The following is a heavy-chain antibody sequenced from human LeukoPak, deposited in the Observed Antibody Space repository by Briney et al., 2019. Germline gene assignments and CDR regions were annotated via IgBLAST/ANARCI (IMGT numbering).Heavy chain of an antibody. V-gene: IGHV4-39*01. CDR2: ISYSGNT. J-gene: IGHJ4*02. CDR3: ARIPIVIVPAYFDS. CDR1: GGSINSSSNQ. Sequence: SETLSLTCTVSGGSINSSSNQWGWIRQPPGKGLEWIGSISYSGNTYYKPSLKSRVTVSVDTSKKQFSLKLSSVTAADTAVYFCARIPIVIVPAYFDSWGQGTLVTVSS. D-gene: IGHD2-2*01.